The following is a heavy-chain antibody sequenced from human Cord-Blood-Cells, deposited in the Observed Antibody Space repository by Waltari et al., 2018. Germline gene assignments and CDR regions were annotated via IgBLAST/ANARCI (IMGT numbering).Heavy chain of an antibody. CDR2: ISGDGGST. CDR1: GFTFDDYA. Sequence: EVQLVESGGGVVQPGGSLRLCCAASGFTFDDYAMHWVRQAPGKGLEWVALISGDGGSTYYADSVKGRFTISRDNSKNSLYLQMNSLRTEDTALYYCAKDGPNSSGWNGGDYWGQGTLVTVSS. D-gene: IGHD6-19*01. J-gene: IGHJ4*02. CDR3: AKDGPNSSGWNGGDY. V-gene: IGHV3-43*02.